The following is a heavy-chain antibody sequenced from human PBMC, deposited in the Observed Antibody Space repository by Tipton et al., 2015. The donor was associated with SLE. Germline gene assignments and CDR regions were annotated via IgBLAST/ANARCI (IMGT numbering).Heavy chain of an antibody. J-gene: IGHJ4*02. D-gene: IGHD4-11*01. CDR3: AKVGHDYSNSDY. CDR2: IRYDGSNK. Sequence: SLRLSCAASGFTFSSYGMHWVRQAPGKGLEWVAFIRYDGSNKYYADSVKGRFTISRDNSKNTLYLQMNSLRAEDTAVYYCAKVGHDYSNSDYWGQGTLVTVSS. V-gene: IGHV3-30*02. CDR1: GFTFSSYG.